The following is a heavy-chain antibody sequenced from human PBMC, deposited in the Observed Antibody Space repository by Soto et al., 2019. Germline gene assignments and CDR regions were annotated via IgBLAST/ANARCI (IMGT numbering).Heavy chain of an antibody. CDR2: IYYSGST. J-gene: IGHJ2*01. Sequence: QVQLQESGPGLVKPSETLSLTCTVSGGSISSYYWSWIRQPPGKGLEWIGYIYYSGSTNYNPSLNSLVTISVDTPNNHFSLKLSSVTAADTAVYYCASQTQRPARPSYWYFDLWGRGTLVTVSS. CDR1: GGSISSYY. CDR3: ASQTQRPARPSYWYFDL. D-gene: IGHD6-6*01. V-gene: IGHV4-59*01.